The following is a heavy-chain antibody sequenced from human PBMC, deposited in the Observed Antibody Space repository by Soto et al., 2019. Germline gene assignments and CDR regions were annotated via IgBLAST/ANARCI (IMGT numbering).Heavy chain of an antibody. CDR1: GFTFSDYY. CDR3: ARGPSTVATWLDY. J-gene: IGHJ4*02. CDR2: ISSSSSYT. D-gene: IGHD4-17*01. Sequence: GGSLRLSCAASGFTFSDYYMSWILQAPWKGLEWVSYISSSSSYTNYADSVKGRFTISRDNAKNSLYLEMNSLRAEDTAVYYCARGPSTVATWLDYWGQGTLVTVSS. V-gene: IGHV3-11*06.